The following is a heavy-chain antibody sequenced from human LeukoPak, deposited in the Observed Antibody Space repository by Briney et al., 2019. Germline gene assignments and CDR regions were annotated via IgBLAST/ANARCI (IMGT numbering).Heavy chain of an antibody. Sequence: ASVKVSCKVSGYTLTELSMHWVRQAPGKGLEWMGGFDPEDDEIIYAQRFQGRVTMTEDASTDTAYMELRSLRSEDTAVYYCASNDYGDYVGYFQHWGQGTLVTVSS. CDR3: ASNDYGDYVGYFQH. V-gene: IGHV1-24*01. J-gene: IGHJ1*01. CDR1: GYTLTELS. CDR2: FDPEDDEI. D-gene: IGHD4-17*01.